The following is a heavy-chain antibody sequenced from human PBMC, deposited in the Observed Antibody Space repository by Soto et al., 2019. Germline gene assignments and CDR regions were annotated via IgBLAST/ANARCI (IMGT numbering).Heavy chain of an antibody. V-gene: IGHV3-30-3*01. D-gene: IGHD6-19*01. CDR2: ISYDGSNK. Sequence: QVQLVDYGGGVVQPGRSLRLSCAASGFTFSSYAMHWVRQAPGKGLEWVAVISYDGSNKYYADSVKGRFTISRDNSKNTLYLQMNSLRAEDTAVYYCARDKSPYSSGWHNRHFDYWGQGTLVTVSS. J-gene: IGHJ4*02. CDR3: ARDKSPYSSGWHNRHFDY. CDR1: GFTFSSYA.